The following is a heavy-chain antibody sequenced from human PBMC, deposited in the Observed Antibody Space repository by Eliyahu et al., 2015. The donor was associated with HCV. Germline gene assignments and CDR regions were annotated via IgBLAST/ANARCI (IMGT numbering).Heavy chain of an antibody. CDR1: GYTFTSYG. CDR3: ARDGGITIFGVVSGYYYYYYGMDV. Sequence: QVQLVQSGAEVKKPGASVKVSCKASGYTFTSYGISWVRQAPGQGLEWMGWISAYNGNTNYAQKLQGRVTMTTDTSTSTAYMELRSLRSDDTAVYYCARDGGITIFGVVSGYYYYYYGMDVWGQGTTVTVSS. J-gene: IGHJ6*02. V-gene: IGHV1-18*04. CDR2: ISAYNGNT. D-gene: IGHD3-3*01.